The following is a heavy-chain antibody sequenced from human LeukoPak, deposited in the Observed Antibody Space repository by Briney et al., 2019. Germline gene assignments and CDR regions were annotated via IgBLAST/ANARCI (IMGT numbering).Heavy chain of an antibody. J-gene: IGHJ5*02. CDR1: GGTFSSYA. CDR2: IIPIFGTA. D-gene: IGHD1-20*01. CDR3: ARESITGTTWGSVWFDL. V-gene: IGHV1-69*05. Sequence: SVKVSCKASGGTFSSYAISWVRQAPGQGLEWMGGIIPIFGTANYAQKFQGRVTITTDESTSTAYMELSSLRSEDTAVYYCARESITGTTWGSVWFDLWGQGTLVTVSS.